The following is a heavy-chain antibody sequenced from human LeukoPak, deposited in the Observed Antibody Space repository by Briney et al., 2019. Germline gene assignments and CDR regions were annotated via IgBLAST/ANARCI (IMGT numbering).Heavy chain of an antibody. Sequence: PSETLSLTCTVSGGSISSYYWSWIRQPAGKRLEWIGRIYTSGSPNYNPSLKSRVTMSIDTSNNHFSLKLNSVTAADTAVYYCARERSGWSLGRFDPWGQGILVTVSS. V-gene: IGHV4-4*07. CDR1: GGSISSYY. CDR2: IYTSGSP. CDR3: ARERSGWSLGRFDP. D-gene: IGHD6-19*01. J-gene: IGHJ5*02.